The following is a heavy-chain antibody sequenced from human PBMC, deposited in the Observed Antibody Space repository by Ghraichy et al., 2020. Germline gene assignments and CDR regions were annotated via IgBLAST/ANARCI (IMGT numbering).Heavy chain of an antibody. CDR3: ARDRRRDFWSGWEDNWFDP. J-gene: IGHJ5*02. D-gene: IGHD3-3*01. V-gene: IGHV4-61*01. Sequence: SQTLSLTCTVSGGSVSSGSYYWSWIRQPPGKGLEWIGYIYYSGSTNYNPSLKSRVTISVDTSKNQFSLKLSSVTAADTAVYYCARDRRRDFWSGWEDNWFDPWGQGTLVTVSS. CDR2: IYYSGST. CDR1: GGSVSSGSYY.